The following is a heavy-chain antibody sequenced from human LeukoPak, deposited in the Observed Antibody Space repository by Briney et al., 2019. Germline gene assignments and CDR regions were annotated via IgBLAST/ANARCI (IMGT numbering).Heavy chain of an antibody. CDR1: GFTVSSNH. D-gene: IGHD2-15*01. CDR3: ARAQSGGSRRDYFDY. J-gene: IGHJ4*02. Sequence: GGSLRLSCAGTGFTVSSNHMSWVRQAPGKGLVWVAVISYDGSNKYYADSVKGRFTISRDNSKNTLYLQMNSLRAEDTAVYYCARAQSGGSRRDYFDYWGQGTLVTVSS. CDR2: ISYDGSNK. V-gene: IGHV3-30-3*01.